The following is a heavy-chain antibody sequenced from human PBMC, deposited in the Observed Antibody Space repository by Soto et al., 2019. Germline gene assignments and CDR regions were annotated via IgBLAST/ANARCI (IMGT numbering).Heavy chain of an antibody. V-gene: IGHV3-7*01. J-gene: IGHJ5*02. CDR3: ARGSYSSSWDGGWFDP. CDR2: IKQDGSEK. CDR1: GFTFSSYW. D-gene: IGHD6-13*01. Sequence: EVQLVESGGGLVQPGGSLRLSCAASGFTFSSYWMSWVRQAPGKGLEWVANIKQDGSEKYYVDSVKGRFTISRDNAKNSRYLQMNSLRAEDTAVYYCARGSYSSSWDGGWFDPWGQGTLVTVSS.